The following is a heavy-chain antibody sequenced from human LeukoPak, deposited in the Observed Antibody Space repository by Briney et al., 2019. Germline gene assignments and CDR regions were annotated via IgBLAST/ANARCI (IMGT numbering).Heavy chain of an antibody. CDR2: IYTSGST. D-gene: IGHD6-19*01. J-gene: IGHJ4*02. V-gene: IGHV4-4*07. Sequence: SETLSLTCTVSGGSISSYYWSWIRQPAGKGLEWIRRIYTSGSTNYNPSLKSRVTMSVDTSKNQFSLKLSSVTAADTAVYYCARQITYSSGWYYFDYWGQGTLVTVSS. CDR3: ARQITYSSGWYYFDY. CDR1: GGSISSYY.